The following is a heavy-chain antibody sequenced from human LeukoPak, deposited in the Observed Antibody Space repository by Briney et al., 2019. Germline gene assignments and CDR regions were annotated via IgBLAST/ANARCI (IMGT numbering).Heavy chain of an antibody. D-gene: IGHD2-2*01. CDR2: IYHSGST. CDR3: ARLGYCSSTSCSNNWFDP. J-gene: IGHJ5*02. CDR1: GSSMSSGGYS. Sequence: SQTLSLTCAVSGSSMSSGGYSWSWIRQPPGKGLEWIGYIYHSGSTYYNPSLKSRVTISVDRSKNQFSLKLSSVTAADTAVYYCARLGYCSSTSCSNNWFDPWGQGTLVTVSS. V-gene: IGHV4-30-2*01.